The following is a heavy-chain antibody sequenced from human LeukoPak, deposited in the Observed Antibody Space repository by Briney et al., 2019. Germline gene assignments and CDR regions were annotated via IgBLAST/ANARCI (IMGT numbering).Heavy chain of an antibody. D-gene: IGHD3-22*01. Sequence: SETLSLTCTVSRGSISPNYWTWIRQPPGKGLGWIGYIYYIGSTNYNPSLKSRVTISLDTSRNQFSLRLSSVTAADTAVYYCARLLDYDSSGYPDTFDIWGQGTMVTVSS. V-gene: IGHV4-59*01. CDR2: IYYIGST. CDR1: RGSISPNY. CDR3: ARLLDYDSSGYPDTFDI. J-gene: IGHJ3*02.